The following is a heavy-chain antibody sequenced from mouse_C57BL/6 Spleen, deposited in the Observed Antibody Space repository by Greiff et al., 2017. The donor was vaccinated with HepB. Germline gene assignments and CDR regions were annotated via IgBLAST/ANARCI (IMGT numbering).Heavy chain of an antibody. Sequence: EVQLQQSVAELVRPGASVKLSCTASGFNIKNPYMHWVKQRPEQGLEWIGRIDPANGNTKYAPKFQGKATITADTSSNTAYLQLSSLTAEDTAIYYGARGGGNYEAWFAYWGQGTLVTVSA. J-gene: IGHJ3*01. D-gene: IGHD2-1*01. CDR1: GFNIKNPY. CDR2: IDPANGNT. V-gene: IGHV14-3*01. CDR3: ARGGGNYEAWFAY.